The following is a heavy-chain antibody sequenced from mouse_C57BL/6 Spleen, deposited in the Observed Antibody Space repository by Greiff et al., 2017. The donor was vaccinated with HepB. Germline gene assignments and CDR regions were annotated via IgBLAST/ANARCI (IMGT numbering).Heavy chain of an antibody. CDR1: GYTFTSYW. CDR2: IHPNSGST. D-gene: IGHD1-2*01. J-gene: IGHJ4*01. V-gene: IGHV1-64*01. Sequence: VKVVESGAELVKPGASVKLSCKASGYTFTSYWMHWVKQRPGQGLEWIGMIHPNSGSTNYNEKFKSKATLTVDKSSSTAYMQLSSLTSEDSAVYYCAHGSFPMDYWGQGTSVTVSS. CDR3: AHGSFPMDY.